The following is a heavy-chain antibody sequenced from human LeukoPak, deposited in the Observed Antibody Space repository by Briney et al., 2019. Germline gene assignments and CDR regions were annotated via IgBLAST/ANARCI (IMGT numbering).Heavy chain of an antibody. J-gene: IGHJ5*02. Sequence: QSSETLSLTCTVSGDSISSGGYSWRWIRQHPGKGLEWIGYIYYSGSTYYNPSLKSRVTISVDTSKNQFSLKLSSVTAADTAVYYCARSRPRGVPMNWFDPWGQGTLVTVSS. V-gene: IGHV4-31*03. CDR2: IYYSGST. CDR1: GDSISSGGYS. D-gene: IGHD3-10*01. CDR3: ARSRPRGVPMNWFDP.